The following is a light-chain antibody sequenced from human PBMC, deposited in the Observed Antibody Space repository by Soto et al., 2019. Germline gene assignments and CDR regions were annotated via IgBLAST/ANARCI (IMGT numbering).Light chain of an antibody. Sequence: EIVLMQTPGTLSLSQGERATLSCRAIQSVRSNSLAWYQQKPGQAPRLLIFGASSRATGIPDRFSGSGSGTDFTLTISRLEPEDFAVYYCQQYGSSPPFTFGPGTKVDIK. CDR1: QSVRSNS. V-gene: IGKV3-20*01. CDR3: QQYGSSPPFT. CDR2: GAS. J-gene: IGKJ3*01.